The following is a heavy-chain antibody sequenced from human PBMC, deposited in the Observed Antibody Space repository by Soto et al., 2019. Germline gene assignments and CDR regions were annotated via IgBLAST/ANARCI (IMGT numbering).Heavy chain of an antibody. CDR2: ISVYNGNT. CDR1: GYTFASYG. J-gene: IGHJ4*02. Sequence: QVQLVQSGPEVKQPGASVKVSCKASGYTFASYGVTWVRQAPGQGLEWMGWISVYNGNTNYAQKLPGRVSMTADTSTTTAYMELRSLSSDDTAVYFWARDRSSSWYGDHWGQGTLVTVSS. V-gene: IGHV1-18*01. CDR3: ARDRSSSWYGDH. D-gene: IGHD6-13*01.